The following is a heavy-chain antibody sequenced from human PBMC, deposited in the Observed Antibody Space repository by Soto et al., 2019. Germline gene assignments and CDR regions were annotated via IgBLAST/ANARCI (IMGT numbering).Heavy chain of an antibody. CDR2: INHSGST. D-gene: IGHD3-22*01. V-gene: IGHV4-34*01. CDR3: ARFAYYDSSGYYYASAGMDV. Sequence: SETLSLTCAVYGGSFSGYYWSWIRQPPGNGLEWIGEINHSGSTNYNPSLKSRVTISVDTSKNQFSLKLSSVTAAGTAVYYCARFAYYDSSGYYYASAGMDVWGQGTTVTVSS. J-gene: IGHJ6*02. CDR1: GGSFSGYY.